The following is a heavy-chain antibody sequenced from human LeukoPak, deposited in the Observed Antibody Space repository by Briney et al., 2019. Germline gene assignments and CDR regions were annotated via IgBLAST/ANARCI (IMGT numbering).Heavy chain of an antibody. CDR3: ARDSEYQLLGPYYFDY. D-gene: IGHD2-2*01. Sequence: ASVKVSCKASGYTFTSYGISWVRQAPGQGLEWMGWISAYNGNTNYAQKLQGRVTMTTDTSTSTAYMELRSLRSDDTAVYYCARDSEYQLLGPYYFDYWGQGTLVTVSS. CDR1: GYTFTSYG. J-gene: IGHJ4*02. V-gene: IGHV1-18*01. CDR2: ISAYNGNT.